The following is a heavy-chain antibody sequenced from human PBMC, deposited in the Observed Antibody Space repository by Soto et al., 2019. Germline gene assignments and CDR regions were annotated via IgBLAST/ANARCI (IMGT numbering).Heavy chain of an antibody. CDR2: IWYDGSNK. D-gene: IGHD6-6*01. V-gene: IGHV3-33*01. CDR1: GFTFSSYG. CDR3: ARGAIAAHLNYYYYGMDV. J-gene: IGHJ6*02. Sequence: GGSLRLSCAASGFTFSSYGMHWVRQAPGKGLEWVAVIWYDGSNKYYADSVKGRFTISRDNSKNTLYLQMNSLRAEDTAVYYCARGAIAAHLNYYYYGMDVWGQGTTVTVSS.